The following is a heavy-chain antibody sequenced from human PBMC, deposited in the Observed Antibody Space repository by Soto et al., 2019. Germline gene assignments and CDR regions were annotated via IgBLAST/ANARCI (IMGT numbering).Heavy chain of an antibody. V-gene: IGHV1-69*01. CDR3: ARGGTSGWLKGAYDV. CDR1: GGTLNKHA. D-gene: IGHD6-13*01. Sequence: QVQLVQSGAEVKKPGSSVKVSCKASGGTLNKHAITWVRRAPGQGLEWLGGIIPMFGIPNYPQKFQGRVTITADASTNTSHMELHSLTSDETAVYYCARGGTSGWLKGAYDVWGQGTMVTVSS. J-gene: IGHJ3*01. CDR2: IIPMFGIP.